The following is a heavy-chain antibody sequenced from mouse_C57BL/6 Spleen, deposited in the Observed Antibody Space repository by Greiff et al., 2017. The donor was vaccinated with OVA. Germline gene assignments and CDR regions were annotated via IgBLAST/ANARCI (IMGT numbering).Heavy chain of an antibody. CDR1: GYAFSSSW. D-gene: IGHD1-1*01. V-gene: IGHV1-82*01. CDR2: IYPGDGDT. Sequence: QVQLQQSGPELVKPGASVKISCKASGYAFSSSWMNWVKQRPGKGLEWIGRIYPGDGDTNYNGKFKGKATLTADKSSSTAYMQLSSLTSEDSAVYFCARHYYGSSDYFDYWGQGTTLTVSS. J-gene: IGHJ2*01. CDR3: ARHYYGSSDYFDY.